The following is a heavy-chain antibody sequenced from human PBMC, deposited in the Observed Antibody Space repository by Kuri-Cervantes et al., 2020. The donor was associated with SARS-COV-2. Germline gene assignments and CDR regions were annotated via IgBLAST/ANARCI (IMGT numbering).Heavy chain of an antibody. CDR2: IVVGSGNT. V-gene: IGHV1-58*01. D-gene: IGHD3-22*01. CDR1: GFTFTSSA. Sequence: SVKVSCKASGFTFTSSAVQWVRQARGQRLEWIGWIVVGSGNTNYAQKFQERVTITRDMSTSTAYMELSSLRSEDTAVYYCAKVGSIHMYYYNFWGRGTLVTVSS. J-gene: IGHJ4*02. CDR3: AKVGSIHMYYYNF.